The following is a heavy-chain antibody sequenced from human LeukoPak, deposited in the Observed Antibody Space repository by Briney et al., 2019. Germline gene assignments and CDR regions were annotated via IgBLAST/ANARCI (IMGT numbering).Heavy chain of an antibody. D-gene: IGHD2-2*01. CDR2: IIPILGIA. J-gene: IGHJ4*02. CDR1: RGSFSSYA. CDR3: ARDLLVPAAMGDY. Sequence: SVKVSCKASRGSFSSYAISWVRQAPGQGLEWMGRIIPILGIANYAQKFQGRVTITADKSTSTAYMELSSLRSEDTAVYYCARDLLVPAAMGDYWGQGTLVTVSS. V-gene: IGHV1-69*04.